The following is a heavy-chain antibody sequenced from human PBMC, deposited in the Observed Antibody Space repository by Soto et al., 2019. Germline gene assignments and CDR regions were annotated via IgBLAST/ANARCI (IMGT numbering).Heavy chain of an antibody. CDR3: ARGRYGDY. V-gene: IGHV1-18*01. CDR2: ISAHNGNT. D-gene: IGHD1-1*01. CDR1: GYGFTTYG. Sequence: QVHLVQSGPEVKKPGASVKVSCKGSGYGFTTYGITWVRQAPGQVLEWMAWISAHNGNTNYAQKLQGRVTVTRDTSTSTAYMELRSPRSDDTAVFYCARGRYGDYWGQGALVTVSS. J-gene: IGHJ4*02.